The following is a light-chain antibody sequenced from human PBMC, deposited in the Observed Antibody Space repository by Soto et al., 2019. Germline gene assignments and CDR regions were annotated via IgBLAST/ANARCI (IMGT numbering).Light chain of an antibody. CDR3: QHLDSYST. Sequence: DIQLTQSPSFLSASVRDRVTITCRASQGVSSYLAWYQQKPGKAPKLLIYAASTLQSGVPSRFSGSGSGTEFTLTISSLQPEDFATYYSQHLDSYSTFGQGTRLEIK. CDR1: QGVSSY. CDR2: AAS. V-gene: IGKV1-9*01. J-gene: IGKJ5*01.